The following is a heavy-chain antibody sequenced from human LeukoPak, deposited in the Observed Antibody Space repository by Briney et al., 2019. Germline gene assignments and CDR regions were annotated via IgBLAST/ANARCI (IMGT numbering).Heavy chain of an antibody. CDR3: ARGGNGWPNWFDP. D-gene: IGHD6-19*01. Sequence: SETLSLTCTVSGDSVNSDSYYWSWMRQPPGKGLEWIGFMHHTGRTNYNPSLESRITISLDTSKNQFSLKLSSVTAADTAVYYCARGGNGWPNWFDPWGQGALVTVSA. CDR2: MHHTGRT. V-gene: IGHV4-61*01. J-gene: IGHJ5*02. CDR1: GDSVNSDSYY.